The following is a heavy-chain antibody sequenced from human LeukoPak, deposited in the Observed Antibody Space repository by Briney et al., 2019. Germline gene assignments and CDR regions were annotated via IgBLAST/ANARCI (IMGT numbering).Heavy chain of an antibody. J-gene: IGHJ4*02. CDR1: GFTFSSYS. V-gene: IGHV3-48*01. D-gene: IGHD3-22*01. CDR2: ISSSSSTI. CDR3: ARDPPIISFHYYDSSGYYYNDY. Sequence: GGSLRLSCAASGFTFSSYSMNWVRQAPGKGLEWVSYISSSSSTIYYADSVKGRFTISRDNSKNTLYLQMNSLRAEDTAVYYCARDPPIISFHYYDSSGYYYNDYWGQGTLVTVSS.